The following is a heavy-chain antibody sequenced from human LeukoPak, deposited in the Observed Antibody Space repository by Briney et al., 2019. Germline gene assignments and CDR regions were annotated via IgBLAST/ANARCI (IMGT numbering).Heavy chain of an antibody. Sequence: GGSLRLSCAASGFTFSTYGMHWVRQAQGKGLEWVALTWYDGSNKNYADSVKGRFTISRDNSKNTLYLQMNSLRGEDTAVYCCARGGLTIAEATTSWYLDYWGQGTLVTVSS. CDR3: ARGGLTIAEATTSWYLDY. CDR2: TWYDGSNK. J-gene: IGHJ4*02. V-gene: IGHV3-33*01. D-gene: IGHD1-26*01. CDR1: GFTFSTYG.